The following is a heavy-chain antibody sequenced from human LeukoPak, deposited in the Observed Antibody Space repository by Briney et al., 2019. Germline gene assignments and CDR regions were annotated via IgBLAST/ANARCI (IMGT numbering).Heavy chain of an antibody. Sequence: PGGSLRLSCTASGFTFSSYAMSWVRQAPGKGLEWVSAISGSGINTDYPASVKGRVTISRVNSKNTLLLQMNSLRVEDTAVYYCAKAQSPLLGGGSYFDYWGQGTLVTVSS. J-gene: IGHJ4*02. CDR3: AKAQSPLLGGGSYFDY. CDR1: GFTFSSYA. V-gene: IGHV3-23*01. CDR2: ISGSGINT. D-gene: IGHD3-16*01.